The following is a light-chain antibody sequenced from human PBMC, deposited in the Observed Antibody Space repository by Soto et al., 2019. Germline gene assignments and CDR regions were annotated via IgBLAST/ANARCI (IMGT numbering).Light chain of an antibody. V-gene: IGLV2-23*02. Sequence: QSALTQPASVSGSPGQSITISFTGTSSNVGSYKLVSWYQQHPVKAPKLMIFEVTKRPSGVSNRFSGSKSGNTASLTISGLKVDDEAEYYCCSSGGSPTYVFGTGTKLTVL. CDR1: SSNVGSYKL. J-gene: IGLJ1*01. CDR3: CSSGGSPTYV. CDR2: EVT.